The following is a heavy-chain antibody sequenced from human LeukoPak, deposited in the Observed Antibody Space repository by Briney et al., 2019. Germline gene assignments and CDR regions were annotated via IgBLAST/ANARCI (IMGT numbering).Heavy chain of an antibody. D-gene: IGHD6-13*01. CDR3: ARADSTFDY. V-gene: IGHV1-46*01. Sequence: ASVKVSCKASGYTFTSYYMYWVRQAPGQGLEWMGIITPTGGSTSYAQKFQGRVTMTRDTSTSTVYMELSSLRSEDTAVYYCARADSTFDYWGQGTLVTVSS. J-gene: IGHJ4*02. CDR1: GYTFTSYY. CDR2: ITPTGGST.